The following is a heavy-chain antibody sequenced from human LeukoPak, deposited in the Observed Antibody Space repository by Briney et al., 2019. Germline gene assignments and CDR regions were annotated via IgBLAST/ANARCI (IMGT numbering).Heavy chain of an antibody. Sequence: ASVKVSCKASGYTFTSYDINWVRQPTGQGLEWMGWMNPNSGNTGYAQKFQGRVTMTRNTSISTAYMELSRLRSEDTAVYYCARGVRIVVVPAAQYYFDYWGQGTLVTVSS. CDR1: GYTFTSYD. CDR2: MNPNSGNT. CDR3: ARGVRIVVVPAAQYYFDY. J-gene: IGHJ4*02. D-gene: IGHD2-2*01. V-gene: IGHV1-8*01.